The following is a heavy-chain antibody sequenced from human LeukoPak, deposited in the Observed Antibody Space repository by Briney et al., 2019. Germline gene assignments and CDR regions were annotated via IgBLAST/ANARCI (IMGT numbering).Heavy chain of an antibody. V-gene: IGHV3-33*08. CDR3: ATAGTGESSSWISIFDY. D-gene: IGHD6-13*01. CDR2: IWYDGSNK. CDR1: GFIFNNYA. Sequence: GGSLRLSCAASGFIFNNYAMSWVRQAPGKGLEWEAVIWYDGSNKYYADSVKGRFTVSRDDSKNTLYLQMNSLRAEDTAVYYCATAGTGESSSWISIFDYWGQGTLVTVSS. J-gene: IGHJ4*02.